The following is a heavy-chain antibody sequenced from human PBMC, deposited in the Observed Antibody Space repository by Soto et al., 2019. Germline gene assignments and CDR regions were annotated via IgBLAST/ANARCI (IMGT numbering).Heavy chain of an antibody. Sequence: QVQLVESRGGLVKPGGSLRLSCAASGFTFSDYYISWMRQAPGKGLEWVSYISNSGGSTHYADSVRGRLTISRDRAKNSLHLQMNSLRTEDTALYYCSRVRRSYVVDYWGQGTLVTVSS. D-gene: IGHD3-10*01. CDR2: ISNSGGST. V-gene: IGHV3-11*01. CDR3: SRVRRSYVVDY. CDR1: GFTFSDYY. J-gene: IGHJ4*02.